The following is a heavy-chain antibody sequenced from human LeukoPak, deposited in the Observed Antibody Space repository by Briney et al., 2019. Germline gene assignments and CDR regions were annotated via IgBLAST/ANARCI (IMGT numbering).Heavy chain of an antibody. V-gene: IGHV3-11*06. Sequence: GGSLRHSCAASGFTFSDYYMSWIRQAPGKGLEWVSSISSSSSYIYYADSVKGRFTISRDNAKNSLYLQMNSLRAEDTAVYYCARDLTGTFDYWGQGTLVTVSS. J-gene: IGHJ4*02. CDR3: ARDLTGTFDY. CDR2: ISSSSSYI. D-gene: IGHD1-14*01. CDR1: GFTFSDYY.